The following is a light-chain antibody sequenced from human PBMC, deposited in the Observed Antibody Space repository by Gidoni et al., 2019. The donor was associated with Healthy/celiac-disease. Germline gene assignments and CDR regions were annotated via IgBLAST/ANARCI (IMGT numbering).Light chain of an antibody. Sequence: DIQMTQSPSSLSASVGDRVTITCRASQSISSYLNWYQQKPGKAPKLLIYAASSLQSGVPSRFSGSGSGTDFTRTISSLQPEDFATYYCQQSYSNPRFGGGTKVESK. J-gene: IGKJ4*01. V-gene: IGKV1-39*01. CDR3: QQSYSNPR. CDR1: QSISSY. CDR2: AAS.